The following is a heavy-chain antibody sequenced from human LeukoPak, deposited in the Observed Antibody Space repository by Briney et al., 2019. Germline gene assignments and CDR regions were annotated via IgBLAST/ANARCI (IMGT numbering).Heavy chain of an antibody. Sequence: SQTLSLTCAISGDSVSSSGAAWNWIRQSPSRGLEWLGRTYFRSKWYNGYAVSVKSRITINPETSKNQFSLQLNSVTAADTAVYYCAREPSYWGQGTLVTVSS. V-gene: IGHV6-1*01. J-gene: IGHJ4*02. CDR2: TYFRSKWYN. CDR3: AREPSY. CDR1: GDSVSSSGAA.